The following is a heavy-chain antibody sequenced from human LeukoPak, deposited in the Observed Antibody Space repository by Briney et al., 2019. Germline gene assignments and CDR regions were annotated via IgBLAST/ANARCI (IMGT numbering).Heavy chain of an antibody. V-gene: IGHV3-21*01. Sequence: GGSLRLSCAASGFTFSSYSMDWVRQAPGKGLEWVSSISSSSSYIYYADSVKGRFTISRDNAKNSLYLQMNSLRAEDTAVYYCARVAYGDYLNTLDYWGQGTLVTVSS. D-gene: IGHD4-17*01. CDR3: ARVAYGDYLNTLDY. J-gene: IGHJ4*02. CDR1: GFTFSSYS. CDR2: ISSSSSYI.